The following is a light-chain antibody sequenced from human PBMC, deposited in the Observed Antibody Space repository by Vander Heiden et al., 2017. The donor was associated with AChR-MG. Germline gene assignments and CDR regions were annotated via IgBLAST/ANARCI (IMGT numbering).Light chain of an antibody. Sequence: QSALTQPPSASGSPGQSVTISCTGTSSDVGAYNYVSWYQQYPGKAPKAILYDVTERPSGVPDRFSGSKSGNTASLTVSRLQTEDEADYYCASHAGSTVVFGGGTRL. CDR2: DVT. CDR1: SSDVGAYNY. J-gene: IGLJ2*01. V-gene: IGLV2-8*01. CDR3: ASHAGSTVV.